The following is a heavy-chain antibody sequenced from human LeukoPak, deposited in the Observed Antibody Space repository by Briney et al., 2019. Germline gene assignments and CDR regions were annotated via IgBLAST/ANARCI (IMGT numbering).Heavy chain of an antibody. CDR3: AKDLDGYLYNYRFDY. D-gene: IGHD5-24*01. CDR2: ISGSGGST. CDR1: GLTFSSYA. Sequence: GGSLRLSCAASGLTFSSYAMTWVRQAPGKGLEWVSAISGSGGSTYYADSVKGRFTISRDNSKNTLYLQMNSLRAEDTAVYYCAKDLDGYLYNYRFDYWGQGTLVTVSS. J-gene: IGHJ4*02. V-gene: IGHV3-23*01.